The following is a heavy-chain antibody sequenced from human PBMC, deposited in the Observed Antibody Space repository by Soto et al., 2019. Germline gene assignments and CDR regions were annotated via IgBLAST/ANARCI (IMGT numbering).Heavy chain of an antibody. CDR2: IYDSGST. CDR1: GGSINNYY. V-gene: IGHV4-59*08. CDR3: ARASTVVTDV. Sequence: SETLSLTCTVSGGSINNYYWSWIRQPPGKGLEWIGYIYDSGSTNYNPSLKSRVTISVDTSKNQFSLKLSSVTAADTAVYYCARASTVVTDVWGQGTTVTVSS. D-gene: IGHD4-17*01. J-gene: IGHJ6*02.